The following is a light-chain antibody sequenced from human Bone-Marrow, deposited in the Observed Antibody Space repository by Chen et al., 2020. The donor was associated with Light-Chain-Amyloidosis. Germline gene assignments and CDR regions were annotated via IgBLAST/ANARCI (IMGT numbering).Light chain of an antibody. Sequence: QSALTQPASVSGSPGQSITISCTGTNSDVGVYNYVSWYQQHPGKAPKLIISDVSHRPSGISNRFSGSESGNTASLTVSGLQAEDEADYYCNSYTTSSSPVVFGGGTKLTVL. CDR3: NSYTTSSSPVV. CDR2: DVS. V-gene: IGLV2-14*01. J-gene: IGLJ2*01. CDR1: NSDVGVYNY.